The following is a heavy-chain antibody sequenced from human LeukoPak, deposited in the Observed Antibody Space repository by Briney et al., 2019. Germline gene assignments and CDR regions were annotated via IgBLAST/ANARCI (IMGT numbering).Heavy chain of an antibody. CDR2: IYYSGST. V-gene: IGHV4-39*07. J-gene: IGHJ4*02. CDR3: ATLLQNYYFDY. Sequence: SETLSLTCTVSGVSISSSNSYWGWIRQPPGKGLEWIGSIYYSGSTYYNPSLKSRVTVSVDTSKNQFSLKLSSVTAADTAVYYCATLLQNYYFDYWGQGTLVTVSS. CDR1: GVSISSSNSY. D-gene: IGHD2-15*01.